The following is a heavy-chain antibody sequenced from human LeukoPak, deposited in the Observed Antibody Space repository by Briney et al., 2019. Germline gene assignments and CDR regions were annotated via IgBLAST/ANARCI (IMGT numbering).Heavy chain of an antibody. CDR1: GFTFRNFA. J-gene: IGHJ4*02. CDR3: ARDRMGAILYFDY. D-gene: IGHD1-26*01. CDR2: ISGSGGSSGGT. Sequence: GGSLRLSCEASGFTFRNFAMSWVRQAPGKGLEWVSGISGSGGSSGGTYYADSVKGRFTISRDNSRNTLYLQMNSLTAEDTAVYYCARDRMGAILYFDYWGQGTLVTVSS. V-gene: IGHV3-23*01.